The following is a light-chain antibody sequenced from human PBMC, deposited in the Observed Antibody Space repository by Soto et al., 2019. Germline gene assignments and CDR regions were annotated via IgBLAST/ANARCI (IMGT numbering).Light chain of an antibody. CDR3: QNDNSVLV. CDR2: AAS. Sequence: DIQMTQSPTSLSASVGDRVTITCRASQGIRSYVAWYQQIPGKAPKLLIYAASTLQSGIPSRFSGSGSGTDSLLTINVLQPEDVATYYCQNDNSVLVFGHGTKVEIK. J-gene: IGKJ3*01. CDR1: QGIRSY. V-gene: IGKV1-27*01.